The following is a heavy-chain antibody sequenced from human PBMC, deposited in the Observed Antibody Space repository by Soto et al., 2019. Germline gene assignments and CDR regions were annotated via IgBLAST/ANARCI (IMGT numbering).Heavy chain of an antibody. CDR2: IKSKTDGGTT. CDR3: AKGDTIFED. J-gene: IGHJ6*02. V-gene: IGHV3-15*07. D-gene: IGHD3-3*01. Sequence: GGSLRLSCAASGFTFTNAWINWVRQAPGKGLEWVGRIKSKTDGGTTDYAEPVKGRFAISRDDSNNMVYLQMNSLKIEDTAVYYCAKGDTIFEDWGQGTTVTVSS. CDR1: GFTFTNAW.